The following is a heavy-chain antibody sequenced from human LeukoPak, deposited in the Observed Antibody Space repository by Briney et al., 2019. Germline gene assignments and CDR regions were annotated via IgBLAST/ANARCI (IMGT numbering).Heavy chain of an antibody. CDR3: ARVQIRGRSTALAYFDY. CDR1: GFTFSSYA. V-gene: IGHV3-30-3*01. CDR2: ISYDGSNK. D-gene: IGHD3-10*01. Sequence: GGSLRLSCAASGFTFSSYAMHWVRQAPGKGLEWVAVISYDGSNKYYADSVKGRFTISRDNSKNTLYLQMNSLRAEDTAVYYCARVQIRGRSTALAYFDYWGQGTLVTVSS. J-gene: IGHJ4*02.